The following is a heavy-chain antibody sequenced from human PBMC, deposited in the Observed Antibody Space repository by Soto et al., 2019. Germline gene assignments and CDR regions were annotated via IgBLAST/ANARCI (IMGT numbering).Heavy chain of an antibody. Sequence: PSETLSLTCTVSGGSISSSSYYWGWIRQPPGKGLEWIGSIYYSGSTYYNPSLKSRVTISVDTSKNQFSLKLSSVTAADTAVYYCARTDYEYSRPGYYYSGMDVWGQGTTVTVSS. J-gene: IGHJ6*02. V-gene: IGHV4-39*01. CDR1: GGSISSSSYY. CDR2: IYYSGST. D-gene: IGHD6-6*01. CDR3: ARTDYEYSRPGYYYSGMDV.